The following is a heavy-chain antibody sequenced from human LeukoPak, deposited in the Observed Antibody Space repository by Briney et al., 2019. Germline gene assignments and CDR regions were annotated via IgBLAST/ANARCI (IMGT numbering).Heavy chain of an antibody. Sequence: GGSLRLSCAVSGFTFSNAWMSWVRQAPGKGLEWVGRIKSKTDGGTTDYAAPVKGRFTISRDDSKNTLYLQMNSLKTEDTAVYYCTTPLGGSYFYYGMGVWGQGTTVTVSS. V-gene: IGHV3-15*01. J-gene: IGHJ6*02. CDR1: GFTFSNAW. CDR3: TTPLGGSYFYYGMGV. CDR2: IKSKTDGGTT. D-gene: IGHD1-26*01.